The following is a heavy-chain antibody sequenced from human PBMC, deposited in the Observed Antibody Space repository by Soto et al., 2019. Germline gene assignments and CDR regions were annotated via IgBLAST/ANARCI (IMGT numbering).Heavy chain of an antibody. Sequence: QVQLVESGGGVVQPGRSLRLSCAASGFTFSSYGMHWVRQAPGKGLEWVAVISYDGSNKYYADSVKGRFTISRDNSKNTLYLQMNSLRAEDTAVYYCAKGHTSSGCHPDWYFDLWGRGTLVTVSS. V-gene: IGHV3-30*18. J-gene: IGHJ2*01. D-gene: IGHD6-19*01. CDR2: ISYDGSNK. CDR3: AKGHTSSGCHPDWYFDL. CDR1: GFTFSSYG.